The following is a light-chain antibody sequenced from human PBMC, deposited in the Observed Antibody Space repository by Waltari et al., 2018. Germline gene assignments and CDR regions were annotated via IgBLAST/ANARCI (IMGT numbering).Light chain of an antibody. CDR3: QHTYNTPWT. CDR2: GVN. CDR1: QSVNND. J-gene: IGKJ1*01. V-gene: IGKV1-39*01. Sequence: DIQMTQSPSSLSASVGDRVPITCRASQSVNNDLTWYQQKPGKAPRVLIYGVNNIQGGVPSRFSGSGSGTHFTLTISSLQPEDFGTYYCQHTYNTPWTFGQGTRVEMK.